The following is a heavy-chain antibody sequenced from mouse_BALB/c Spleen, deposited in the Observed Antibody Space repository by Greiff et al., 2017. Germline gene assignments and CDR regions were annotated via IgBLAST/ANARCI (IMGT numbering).Heavy chain of an antibody. Sequence: QVQLQQSGAELVRPGASVKMSCKASGYTFTSYTMHWVKQKPGQGLEWIGYINTSSGYTNYNQKFKDKATLTADTSSSTAYMQLSSLTSEDSAVYDCATLMTTGPCFDYWGQGTTLTVSA. V-gene: IGHV1-4*01. CDR1: GYTFTSYT. CDR2: INTSSGYT. CDR3: ATLMTTGPCFDY. J-gene: IGHJ2*01. D-gene: IGHD1-1*01.